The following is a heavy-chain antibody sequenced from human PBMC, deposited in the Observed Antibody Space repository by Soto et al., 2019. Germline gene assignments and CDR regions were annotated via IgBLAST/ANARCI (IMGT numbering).Heavy chain of an antibody. CDR3: AKDPRSVVERSVYGMDV. Sequence: PGGSLRLSCAASGFTFSSYGMSWVRQAPGEGLEWVSAITGSGGNTYYVDSVKGRFTISRDNSKNTLYLQMNSLRAEDTAVYYCAKDPRSVVERSVYGMDVWGQGTTVTVSS. CDR2: ITGSGGNT. J-gene: IGHJ6*02. D-gene: IGHD2-21*01. CDR1: GFTFSSYG. V-gene: IGHV3-23*01.